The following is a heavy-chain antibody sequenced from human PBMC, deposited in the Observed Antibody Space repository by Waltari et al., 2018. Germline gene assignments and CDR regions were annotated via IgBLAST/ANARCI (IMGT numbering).Heavy chain of an antibody. CDR3: AREYSSFEPIFDY. J-gene: IGHJ4*02. CDR2: INRSGST. Sequence: QVQLQQWGAGLLKPSETLSVTCEVFDYSFSKSYWVWIRQSPGKGLEWIGEINRSGSTNYNPSLKGRVTISLDMSKKQVSRRVTSVTAADTAVYYCAREYSSFEPIFDYWGRGTLVTVSS. V-gene: IGHV4-34*02. CDR1: DYSFSKSY. D-gene: IGHD5-12*01.